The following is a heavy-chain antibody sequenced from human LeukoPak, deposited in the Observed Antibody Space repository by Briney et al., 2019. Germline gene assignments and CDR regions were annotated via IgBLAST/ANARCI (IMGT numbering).Heavy chain of an antibody. CDR2: IYPGDSDT. V-gene: IGHV5-51*01. CDR1: GYRFTSYW. D-gene: IGHD5-18*01. Sequence: GESLKISCKGSGYRFTSYWIGWVRPMPGKGLGWMGIIYPGDSDTRYSPSFRGQVTISADKSISTAYLPWSSLKASDTAMYYCARREASYGSFDYWGQGTLVTVSS. CDR3: ARREASYGSFDY. J-gene: IGHJ4*02.